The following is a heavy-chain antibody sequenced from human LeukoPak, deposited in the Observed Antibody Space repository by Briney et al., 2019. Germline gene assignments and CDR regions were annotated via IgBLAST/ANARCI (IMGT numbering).Heavy chain of an antibody. Sequence: GGSLRLSCAASGFIFSSYEMNWVRQAPGKGLEWVSYIGSSSSTIYYADSVKGRFTISRDNAKNSLYLQMNSLRAEDTAVYYCAELGITMIGGVWGKGTTVTISS. CDR1: GFIFSSYE. D-gene: IGHD3-10*02. CDR3: AELGITMIGGV. V-gene: IGHV3-48*03. J-gene: IGHJ6*04. CDR2: IGSSSSTI.